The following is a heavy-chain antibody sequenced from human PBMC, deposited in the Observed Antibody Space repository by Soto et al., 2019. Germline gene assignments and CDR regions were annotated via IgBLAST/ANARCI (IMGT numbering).Heavy chain of an antibody. J-gene: IGHJ4*02. CDR2: ISSSGGSI. D-gene: IGHD4-17*01. CDR1: GFTFNTYA. CDR3: AEALTTSAWGPFDC. V-gene: IGHV3-23*01. Sequence: EVQLLESGGGLVQPGGSLRLSCAASGFTFNTYAMNWVRQAPGKGLEWVSVISSSGGSIYYGDSVKGRFTISRDNSKNTLYLQMNRLGAEDTAVYYCAEALTTSAWGPFDCWGQGTLVTGSS.